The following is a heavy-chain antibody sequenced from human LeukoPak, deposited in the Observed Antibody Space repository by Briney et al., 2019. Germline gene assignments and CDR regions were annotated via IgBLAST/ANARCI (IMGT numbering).Heavy chain of an antibody. D-gene: IGHD4-17*01. CDR3: GKDPNGDYVGAFDF. J-gene: IGHJ3*01. CDR1: GFSFSSYA. Sequence: GGSLRLSCAASGFSFSSYAMAWVRQAPGKGLEWVSVVNGGGGDIRYAESVKGRFTISRDNSANTLYLQMNSLSADDTAVYYCGKDPNGDYVGAFDFWGQGTVVSVSS. V-gene: IGHV3-23*01. CDR2: VNGGGGDI.